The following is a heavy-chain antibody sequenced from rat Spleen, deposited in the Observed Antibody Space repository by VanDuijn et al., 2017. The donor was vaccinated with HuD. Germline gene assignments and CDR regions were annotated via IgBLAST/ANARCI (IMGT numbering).Heavy chain of an antibody. CDR1: GFTFNNYW. V-gene: IGHV5-31*01. J-gene: IGHJ2*01. D-gene: IGHD1-2*01. CDR3: ARGDYSSPRGGY. CDR2: ITNASGRT. Sequence: EVQLVVSGGGVVQSGRSLKLSCVASGFTFNNYWMTWIRQAPGKGLEWVASITNASGRTYYPDSVKGRFTISRDTAQNTLYLQMNSLQTEDTATYYCARGDYSSPRGGYWGQGVMVTVSS.